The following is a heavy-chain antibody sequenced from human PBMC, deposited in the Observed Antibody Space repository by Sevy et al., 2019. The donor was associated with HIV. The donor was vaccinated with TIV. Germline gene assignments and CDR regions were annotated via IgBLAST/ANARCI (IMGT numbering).Heavy chain of an antibody. D-gene: IGHD1-7*01. CDR3: ARDDGNYYFHY. Sequence: GGSLRLSCAASGFTFSKYWMGWVRQAPAKGLEWVANIKQDAGQKYYVDSVKGRFTISRDNDKNSLYLQMNSLRAEDTAVYFCARDDGNYYFHYWGQGTLVTVSS. V-gene: IGHV3-7*01. J-gene: IGHJ4*02. CDR1: GFTFSKYW. CDR2: IKQDAGQK.